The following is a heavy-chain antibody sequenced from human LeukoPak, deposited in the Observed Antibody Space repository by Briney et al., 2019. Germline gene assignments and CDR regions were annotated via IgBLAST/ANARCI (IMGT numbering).Heavy chain of an antibody. V-gene: IGHV3-74*01. CDR2: INSDGSST. Sequence: GGSLRLSCAASGFTFSSYWMHWVRQAPGKGLVWVSRINSDGSSTSYADSVKGRFTISRDNAKNTLYLQMNSLRAEDTAVYYCARSVVLWFGELRPIDYWGQGTLVTVSS. CDR3: ARSVVLWFGELRPIDY. J-gene: IGHJ4*02. CDR1: GFTFSSYW. D-gene: IGHD3-10*01.